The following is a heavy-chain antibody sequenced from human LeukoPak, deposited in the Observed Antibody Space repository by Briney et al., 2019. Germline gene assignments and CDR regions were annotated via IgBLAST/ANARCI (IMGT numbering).Heavy chain of an antibody. CDR2: ISSSSSTI. V-gene: IGHV3-48*04. J-gene: IGHJ4*02. CDR1: GFTFSTYS. D-gene: IGHD3-10*01. CDR3: ARRMEVTMVRGVIGDY. Sequence: GGSLRLSCAASGFTFSTYSMNWVRQAPGKGLVWVSYISSSSSTIYYADSVKGRFTISRDNAKNSLYLQMNSLRAEDTAVYYCARRMEVTMVRGVIGDYWGQGTLVTVSS.